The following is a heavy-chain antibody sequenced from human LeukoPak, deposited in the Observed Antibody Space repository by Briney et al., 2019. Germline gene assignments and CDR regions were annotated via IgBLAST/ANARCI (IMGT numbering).Heavy chain of an antibody. J-gene: IGHJ4*02. Sequence: PGGSLRLSCAASGFTFSSYAMSWVRQAPGKGLEWVSAISGSGGSTYYADSVKGRFTISRDNSKNTLYLQMNSLRAEDTAVYYFAKGEYHYDSSGFTGYWGQGTLVTVSS. CDR2: ISGSGGST. CDR1: GFTFSSYA. CDR3: AKGEYHYDSSGFTGY. D-gene: IGHD3-22*01. V-gene: IGHV3-23*01.